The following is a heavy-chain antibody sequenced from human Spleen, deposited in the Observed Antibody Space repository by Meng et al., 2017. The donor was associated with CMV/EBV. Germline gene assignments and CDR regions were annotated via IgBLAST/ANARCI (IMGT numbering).Heavy chain of an antibody. V-gene: IGHV1-18*01. J-gene: IGHJ6*02. CDR1: GYAFTSYH. CDR3: ARERRGYCSSTSCYPYYGMDV. D-gene: IGHD2-2*01. CDR2: ISAYNGHT. Sequence: ASVKVSCKASGYAFTSYHITWVRQAPGQGLEWMGWISAYNGHTNYAQNLQGRVTMTTDTSTSTAYMELRSLRSDDTAVYYCARERRGYCSSTSCYPYYGMDVWGQGTTVTVSS.